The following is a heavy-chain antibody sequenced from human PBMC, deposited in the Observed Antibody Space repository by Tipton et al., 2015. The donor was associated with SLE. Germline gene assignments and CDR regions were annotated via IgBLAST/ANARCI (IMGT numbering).Heavy chain of an antibody. CDR2: INHSGST. CDR3: ARETPVDWYFDL. D-gene: IGHD2-15*01. Sequence: TLSLTCAVYGGSFNGYYWSWIRQPPGKGLEWIGEINHSGSTNYNPSLKSRVTISVDTSKNQFSLKLSSVTAADTAVYYCARETPVDWYFDLWGRGTLVTVSS. J-gene: IGHJ2*01. V-gene: IGHV4-34*01. CDR1: GGSFNGYY.